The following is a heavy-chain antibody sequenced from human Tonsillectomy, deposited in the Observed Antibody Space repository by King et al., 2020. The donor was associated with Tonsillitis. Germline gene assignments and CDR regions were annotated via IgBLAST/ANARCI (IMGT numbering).Heavy chain of an antibody. D-gene: IGHD3-22*01. J-gene: IGHJ3*02. Sequence: VQLVESGGGLVQPGGSLRLSCAASGFTFSSYEMNWVRQAPGKGLEWGSYISSSGSTIYYADSVKGRFTISRDNAKNSLYLQMNSLSAEDTAVYYCAREGIDYYDSSGYYRVDAFDIWGQGTMVTVSS. CDR1: GFTFSSYE. CDR2: ISSSGSTI. V-gene: IGHV3-48*03. CDR3: AREGIDYYDSSGYYRVDAFDI.